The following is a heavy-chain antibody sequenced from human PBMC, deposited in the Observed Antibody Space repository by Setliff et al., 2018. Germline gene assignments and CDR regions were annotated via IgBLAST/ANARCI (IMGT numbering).Heavy chain of an antibody. CDR1: GYTFTSHY. CDR2: INPSSGRT. Sequence: ASVKVSCKASGYTFTSHYMHWVRQAPGLGLEWMGTINPSSGRTSYAQKFQGRVTMTRDTSTSTVHRDMSSLRSEGKAVYYCARDVFPYHYEGAFDIWGQGTMVTVSS. V-gene: IGHV1-46*01. J-gene: IGHJ3*02. CDR3: ARDVFPYHYEGAFDI. D-gene: IGHD3-22*01.